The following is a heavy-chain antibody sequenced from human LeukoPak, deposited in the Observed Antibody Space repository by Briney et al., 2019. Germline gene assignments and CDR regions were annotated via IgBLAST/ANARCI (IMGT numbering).Heavy chain of an antibody. Sequence: GGSLRLSCAASGFTFSRDWMSWVRQAPGKGPEWVANIKEDGTKIDYVDSVRGRFTISRDNAKNSLYLQMNSLRAEDTAVYYYAKAGYWGQGTLVTVSS. J-gene: IGHJ4*02. CDR2: IKEDGTKI. V-gene: IGHV3-7*01. CDR3: AKAGY. CDR1: GFTFSRDW.